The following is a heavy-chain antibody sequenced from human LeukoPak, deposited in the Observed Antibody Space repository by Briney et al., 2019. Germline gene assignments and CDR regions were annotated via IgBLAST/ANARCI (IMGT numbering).Heavy chain of an antibody. Sequence: PSETLSLTCTVSGGSLSSYYWSWIRQPPGKGLEWIGYIYYSGSTNCNPSLKSRVTISVDTSKNQFSLKLSSVTAADTAVYYCARTIPYCSGGSCYPNWFDPWGQGTLVTVSS. CDR1: GGSLSSYY. CDR2: IYYSGST. J-gene: IGHJ5*02. V-gene: IGHV4-59*01. CDR3: ARTIPYCSGGSCYPNWFDP. D-gene: IGHD2-15*01.